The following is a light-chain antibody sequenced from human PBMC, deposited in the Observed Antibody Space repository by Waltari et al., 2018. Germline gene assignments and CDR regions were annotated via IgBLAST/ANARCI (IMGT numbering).Light chain of an antibody. CDR1: QSVGMY. Sequence: ESVLTQSPGTRSLSPGERATVACRASQSVGMYLAWYQQKPGQAPRLLMYDASSRATGIPDRFSGSGSGTDFSLTISRLEPEDVAVYYCQKYERLPATFGQGTKVDIK. J-gene: IGKJ1*01. CDR3: QKYERLPAT. V-gene: IGKV3-20*01. CDR2: DAS.